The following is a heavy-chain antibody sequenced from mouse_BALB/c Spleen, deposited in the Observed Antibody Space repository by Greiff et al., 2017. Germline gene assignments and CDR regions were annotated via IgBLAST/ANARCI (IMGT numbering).Heavy chain of an antibody. CDR2: IDPANGNT. V-gene: IGHV14-3*02. Sequence: VQLKESGAELVKPGASVKLSCTASGFNIKDTYMHWVKQRPEQGLEWIGRIDPANGNTKYDPKFQGKATITADTSSNTAYLQLSSLTSEDTAVYYCARMITTAYWGQGTLVTI. D-gene: IGHD2-4*01. J-gene: IGHJ3*01. CDR1: GFNIKDTY. CDR3: ARMITTAY.